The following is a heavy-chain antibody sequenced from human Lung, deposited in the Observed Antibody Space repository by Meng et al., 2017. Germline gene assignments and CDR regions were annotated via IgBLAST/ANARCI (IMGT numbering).Heavy chain of an antibody. Sequence: QVQLQESGPGLVKPSQTLSLTCTVSGGSISNADYSWSWIRQPPGKGLEWIGYIYYSGSTYYNPSLKSRVTMSVDTSKNQFSLKLSSVTDADTVVYYCARVGACSGGSCYFRLFDYWGQGMLVTVSS. CDR2: IYYSGST. CDR3: ARVGACSGGSCYFRLFDY. D-gene: IGHD2-15*01. J-gene: IGHJ4*02. CDR1: GGSISNADYS. V-gene: IGHV4-30-4*01.